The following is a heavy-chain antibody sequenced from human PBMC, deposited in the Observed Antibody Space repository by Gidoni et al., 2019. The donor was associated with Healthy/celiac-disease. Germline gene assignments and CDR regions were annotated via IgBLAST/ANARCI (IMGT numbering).Heavy chain of an antibody. CDR1: GFTFSGSA. CDR3: TRGVPLHNDHDY. Sequence: EVQLVESGGGLVQPGGSLKLSCAASGFTFSGSAMHWVRQASGKGLEWFGRIRSKANSYATAYAASVKGRFTISRDDSKNTAYLQMNSLKTEDTAVYYCTRGVPLHNDHDYWGQGTLVTVSS. CDR2: IRSKANSYAT. V-gene: IGHV3-73*01. D-gene: IGHD2-8*01. J-gene: IGHJ4*02.